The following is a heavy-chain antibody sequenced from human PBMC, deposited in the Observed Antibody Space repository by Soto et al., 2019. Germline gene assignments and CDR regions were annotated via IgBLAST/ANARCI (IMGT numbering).Heavy chain of an antibody. Sequence: TATVSAGTPRPRTNFVSRLRLAPGKGLEWIGSIYYSGGPYYNPSLKSRVTISVDTSKNQFSLKLSSVTAADTAVYYCARVGNDYVAEYYYYRMDVCCQATTVT. CDR1: AGTPRPRTNF. J-gene: IGHJ6*02. CDR3: ARVGNDYVAEYYYYRMDV. D-gene: IGHD4-17*01. V-gene: IGHV4-39*07. CDR2: IYYSGGP.